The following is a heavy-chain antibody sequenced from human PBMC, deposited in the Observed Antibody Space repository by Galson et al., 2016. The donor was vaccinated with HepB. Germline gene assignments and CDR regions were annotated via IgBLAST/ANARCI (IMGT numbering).Heavy chain of an antibody. Sequence: SLRLSCAAYGLPVSNDYMLWFRQAPGKVLEWVSLIYSTGTTSYADSVKGRFTISRDSSKNTLYLQMNSLRAEDTAIYYCARDSGTPPPRRGPSSGYWGQGTLVTVSS. CDR3: ARDSGTPPPRRGPSSGY. D-gene: IGHD1-26*01. CDR2: IYSTGTT. V-gene: IGHV3-53*01. CDR1: GLPVSNDY. J-gene: IGHJ4*02.